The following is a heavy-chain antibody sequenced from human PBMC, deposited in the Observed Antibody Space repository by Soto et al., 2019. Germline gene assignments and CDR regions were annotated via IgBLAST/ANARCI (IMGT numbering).Heavy chain of an antibody. CDR3: ARGGHVVVVTAAFDY. D-gene: IGHD2-21*02. Sequence: SETLSLTCTVSGDSITSGDYYWSWIRQPPGKGLEWIGYIYQSGRTSYNSSLKSRISISVDMSRNQFSLKLSSVTAADTAVYYCARGGHVVVVTAAFDYWGQGTLVTVSS. CDR1: GDSITSGDYY. J-gene: IGHJ4*02. CDR2: IYQSGRT. V-gene: IGHV4-30-4*01.